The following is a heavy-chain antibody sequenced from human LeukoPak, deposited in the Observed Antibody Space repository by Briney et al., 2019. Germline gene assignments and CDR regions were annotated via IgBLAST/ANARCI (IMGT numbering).Heavy chain of an antibody. Sequence: ASVKVSCKASGYTFTGYYMHWVRQAPGQGLEWMGWINPNSGGTNYAQKFQGRVTMTRDTSISTAYMELSRLRSDDTAVYYCARSPLYDSSGYYYLYWGQGTLVTVSS. D-gene: IGHD3-22*01. V-gene: IGHV1-2*02. CDR1: GYTFTGYY. J-gene: IGHJ4*02. CDR3: ARSPLYDSSGYYYLY. CDR2: INPNSGGT.